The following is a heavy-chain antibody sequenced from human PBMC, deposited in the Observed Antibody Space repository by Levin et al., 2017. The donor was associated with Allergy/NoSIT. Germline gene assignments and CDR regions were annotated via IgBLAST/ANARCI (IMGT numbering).Heavy chain of an antibody. V-gene: IGHV3-23*01. D-gene: IGHD4-17*01. Sequence: QTGGSLRLSCAASGFTFSSYAMSWVRQAPGKGLEWVSAISGSGGSTYYADSVKGRFTISRDNSKNTLYLQMNSLRAEDTAVYYCAKQPTVTTRNRLDYWGQGTLVTVSS. J-gene: IGHJ4*02. CDR2: ISGSGGST. CDR1: GFTFSSYA. CDR3: AKQPTVTTRNRLDY.